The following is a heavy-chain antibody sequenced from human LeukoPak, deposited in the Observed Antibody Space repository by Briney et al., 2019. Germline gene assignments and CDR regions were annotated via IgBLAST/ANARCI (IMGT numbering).Heavy chain of an antibody. V-gene: IGHV4-39*07. J-gene: IGHJ4*02. CDR2: IYYSGST. D-gene: IGHD4-23*01. Sequence: SETLSLTCTVSGGSISSSSYYWGWIRQPPGKGLEWIGSIYYSGSTYYNPSLKSRVTISVDTSKNQFSLKLSSVTAADTAVYYCASSSRSYGGNSGFDYWGQGTLVTVSS. CDR3: ASSSRSYGGNSGFDY. CDR1: GGSISSSSYY.